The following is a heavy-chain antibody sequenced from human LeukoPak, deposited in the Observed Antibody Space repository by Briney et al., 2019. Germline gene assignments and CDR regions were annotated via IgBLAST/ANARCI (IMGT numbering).Heavy chain of an antibody. Sequence: GESLKISCKGSGYSFTNYWIGWVRQMPGKGLEWMGIIYPGDSDTRYSPSFQGQVTISADKSISTAYLQWSSLKASGTAMYYCAREYCSGGSCYSDAFDIWGQGTMVTVSS. CDR1: GYSFTNYW. D-gene: IGHD2-15*01. J-gene: IGHJ3*02. CDR3: AREYCSGGSCYSDAFDI. CDR2: IYPGDSDT. V-gene: IGHV5-51*01.